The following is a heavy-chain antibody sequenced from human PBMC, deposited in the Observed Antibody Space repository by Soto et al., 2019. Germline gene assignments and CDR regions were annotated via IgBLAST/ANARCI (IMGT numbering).Heavy chain of an antibody. V-gene: IGHV3-23*01. Sequence: GGSLRLSCAASGFTFSSYAMSWVRQAPGKGLEWVSAISGSGGSTYYADSVKGRFTISRDNSKNTLYLQMNSLRAEDTAVYYCAKGLDIRQNYYYYYGMDVWGQGTTVTVSS. CDR2: ISGSGGST. CDR3: AKGLDIRQNYYYYYGMDV. D-gene: IGHD3-9*01. J-gene: IGHJ6*02. CDR1: GFTFSSYA.